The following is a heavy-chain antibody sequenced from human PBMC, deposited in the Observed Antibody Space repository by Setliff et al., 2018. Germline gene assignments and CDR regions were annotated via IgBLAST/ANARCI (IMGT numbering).Heavy chain of an antibody. Sequence: ASVKVSCKASGYTFTSYDINWVRQATGQGLEWMGWVNPNSGNTGYAQKFQGRVTMTRNTSISTAYMELSSLRSEDTAVYYCARGPGYCSSTSCYDPDYYYYYMDVWGKGTTVTVSS. CDR3: ARGPGYCSSTSCYDPDYYYYYMDV. CDR1: GYTFTSYD. J-gene: IGHJ6*03. V-gene: IGHV1-8*02. D-gene: IGHD2-2*01. CDR2: VNPNSGNT.